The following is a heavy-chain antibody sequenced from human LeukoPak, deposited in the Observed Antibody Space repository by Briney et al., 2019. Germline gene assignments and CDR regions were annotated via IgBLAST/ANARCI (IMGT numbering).Heavy chain of an antibody. CDR1: GYTFTSYY. V-gene: IGHV1-46*01. CDR3: ASDQGSSSWYYYYGMDV. CDR2: INPSGGST. Sequence: EASVKVSCKASGYTFTSYYMHWVRQAPGQGLEWMGIINPSGGSTSYAQKFQGRVTMTRDTSTSTVYMELSSLRSEDTAVYYCASDQGSSSWYYYYGMDVWGQGTTVTVSS. D-gene: IGHD6-13*01. J-gene: IGHJ6*02.